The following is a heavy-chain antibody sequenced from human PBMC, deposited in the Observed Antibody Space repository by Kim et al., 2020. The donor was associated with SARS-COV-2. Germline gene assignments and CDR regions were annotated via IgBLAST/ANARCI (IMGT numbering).Heavy chain of an antibody. V-gene: IGHV3-72*01. CDR1: GFTLSDHY. Sequence: GGSLRLSCAASGFTLSDHYMDWVRQTPGKGLEWLGRIRTKTNSYTTEYATSVKGRFTISRDDSKNSLYLQMSSLKTEDTAVYYCAKVGGYTYGHDVFDIWGQGTMVTVSS. CDR3: AKVGGYTYGHDVFDI. CDR2: IRTKTNSYTT. J-gene: IGHJ3*02. D-gene: IGHD5-18*01.